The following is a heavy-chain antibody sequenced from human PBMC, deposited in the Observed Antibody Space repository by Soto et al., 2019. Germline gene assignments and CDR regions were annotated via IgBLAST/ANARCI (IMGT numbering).Heavy chain of an antibody. V-gene: IGHV4-34*01. Sequence: KASETLSLTCAVSGGSLRGHYWSWIRQSPEKGLEWIGEINHSGFTNYNPTLKSRVTISRDASKNQFSLRLSSMTAEDTAVYYCASGRLEQQPLDYWGQGTLVTVSS. CDR3: ASGRLEQQPLDY. J-gene: IGHJ4*02. CDR2: INHSGFT. CDR1: GGSLRGHY. D-gene: IGHD6-13*01.